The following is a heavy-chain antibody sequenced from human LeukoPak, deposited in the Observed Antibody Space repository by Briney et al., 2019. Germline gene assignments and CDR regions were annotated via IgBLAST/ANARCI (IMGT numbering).Heavy chain of an antibody. CDR3: ARDPRVYDSSGYYWP. V-gene: IGHV3-66*01. D-gene: IGHD3-22*01. J-gene: IGHJ5*02. CDR1: GFTFSSYA. Sequence: QSGGSLRLSCAASGFTFSSYAMSWVRQAPGKGLEWVSVIYSGGSTYYADSVKGRFTISRDNSKNTLYLQMNSLRAEDTAVYYCARDPRVYDSSGYYWPWGQGTLVTVSS. CDR2: IYSGGST.